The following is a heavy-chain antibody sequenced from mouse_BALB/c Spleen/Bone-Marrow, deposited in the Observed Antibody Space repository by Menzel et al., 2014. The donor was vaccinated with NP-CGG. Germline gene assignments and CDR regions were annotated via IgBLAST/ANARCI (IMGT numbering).Heavy chain of an antibody. CDR2: IDPANGNT. CDR1: GFNIKGTY. CDR3: ALYYDYYVGY. Sequence: EVQLQEFGAELVKPGASVKLSCTASGFNIKGTYMHWVKQRPEQGLEWIRRIDPANGNTKYDPKFQGKATITADTSSNTAYLKLSSLTSEDTAVYYFALYYDYYVGYWGQGTPLPVSS. D-gene: IGHD2-4*01. V-gene: IGHV14-3*02. J-gene: IGHJ2*01.